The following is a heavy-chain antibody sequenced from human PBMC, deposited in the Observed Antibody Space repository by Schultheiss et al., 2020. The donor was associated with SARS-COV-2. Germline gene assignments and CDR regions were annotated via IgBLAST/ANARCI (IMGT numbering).Heavy chain of an antibody. J-gene: IGHJ4*02. CDR3: ARRDGYNPSPFDY. D-gene: IGHD5-24*01. CDR1: GFTFRSYG. Sequence: GGSLRLSCAASGFTFRSYGMHWVRQAPGKGLEWVAVIWYDGSNKYYADSVKGRFTISRDNSKNTLHLQMNSLRAEDTAVYYCARRDGYNPSPFDYWGQGTLVTVSS. CDR2: IWYDGSNK. V-gene: IGHV3-33*01.